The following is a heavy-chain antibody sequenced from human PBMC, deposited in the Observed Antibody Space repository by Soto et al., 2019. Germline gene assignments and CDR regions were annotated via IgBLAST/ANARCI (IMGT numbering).Heavy chain of an antibody. J-gene: IGHJ4*02. D-gene: IGHD3-16*01. CDR1: AASFSKYY. Sequence: SETLYLTCTVSAASFSKYYWTWIRQPPGKGLEWIGYIYFNGNTNYNPSLKRRVTISVDTSKKQISLNLTSVTDADTAVYFCAGVTLGGVVLAHWGQGTLVTVSS. CDR3: AGVTLGGVVLAH. CDR2: IYFNGNT. V-gene: IGHV4-59*13.